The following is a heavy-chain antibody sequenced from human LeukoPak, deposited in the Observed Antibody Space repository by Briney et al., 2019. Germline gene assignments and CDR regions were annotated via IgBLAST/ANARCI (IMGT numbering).Heavy chain of an antibody. CDR2: IYHSGST. CDR1: GYSISSGYY. V-gene: IGHV4-38-2*02. CDR3: ARGYFDILIGKGYFDY. D-gene: IGHD3-9*01. Sequence: SETLSLTCTVSGYSISSGYYWGWIRQPPGKGLEWIGSIYHSGSTYYNPSLKSRVTISVDTSKSHFSLKLRSVTAADTAVYYCARGYFDILIGKGYFDYWGQGNLVTVSS. J-gene: IGHJ4*02.